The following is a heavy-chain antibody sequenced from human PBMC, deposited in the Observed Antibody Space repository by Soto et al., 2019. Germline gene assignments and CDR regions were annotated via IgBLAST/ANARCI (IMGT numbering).Heavy chain of an antibody. V-gene: IGHV4-34*01. J-gene: IGHJ6*02. CDR3: ARDHYYDSSGYFYYYGMDV. CDR1: GGSFSGYY. Sequence: SETLSLTCAVYGGSFSGYYWSWIRQPPGKGLEWIGSIYYSGSTYYNPSLKSRVTISVDTSKNQFSLKLSSVTAADTAVYYCARDHYYDSSGYFYYYGMDVWGQGTTVTVSS. CDR2: IYYSGST. D-gene: IGHD3-22*01.